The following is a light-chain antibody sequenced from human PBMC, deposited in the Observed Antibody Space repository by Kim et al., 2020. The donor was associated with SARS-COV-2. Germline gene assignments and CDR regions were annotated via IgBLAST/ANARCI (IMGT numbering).Light chain of an antibody. J-gene: IGKJ4*01. CDR1: RNIDTH. Sequence: SASVGDRVTITWRAERNIDTHLNWYQQKPGEAPKLLIHYASTLQSGVPSRFSGSGSGRTFTLTISSLQPDDFATYYCQQSYDFLSFGGGTKVDIK. CDR3: QQSYDFLS. CDR2: YAS. V-gene: IGKV1-39*01.